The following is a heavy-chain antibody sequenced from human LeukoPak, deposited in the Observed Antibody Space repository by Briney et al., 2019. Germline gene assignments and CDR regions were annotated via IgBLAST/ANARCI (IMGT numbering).Heavy chain of an antibody. D-gene: IGHD3-22*01. CDR3: AKVLLNNDDSGYSGFDY. CDR1: GFNFATYA. V-gene: IGHV3-23*01. J-gene: IGHJ4*02. CDR2: VSDRGGTT. Sequence: GGSLRLSCAASGFNFATYAVTWVRQAPGKGLEWVSSVSDRGGTTYYADSVRGRFTISRDNSKNTLFLQMNSPRSGDTAVYYCAKVLLNNDDSGYSGFDYWGQGTLVTVSS.